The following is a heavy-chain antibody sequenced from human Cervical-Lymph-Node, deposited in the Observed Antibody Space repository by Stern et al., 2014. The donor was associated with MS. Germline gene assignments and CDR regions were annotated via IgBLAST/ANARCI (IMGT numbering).Heavy chain of an antibody. CDR1: GYTFTSHY. V-gene: IGHV1-46*01. J-gene: IGHJ4*02. CDR3: ASGTGSKRPAGNY. D-gene: IGHD3/OR15-3a*01. CDR2: ITPSGDSA. Sequence: QLVESGAEVKKPGASVKVSCKASGYTFTSHYMHWGRQAPGQGLEWGGIITPSGDSASYAQKFQGRVNMTRDTSTSTLYMELSSLRSEDTAVYYCASGTGSKRPAGNYWGQGTLVTVSS.